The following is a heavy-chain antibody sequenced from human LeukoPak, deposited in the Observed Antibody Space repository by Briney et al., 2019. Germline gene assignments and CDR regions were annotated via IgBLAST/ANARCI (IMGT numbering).Heavy chain of an antibody. J-gene: IGHJ4*02. D-gene: IGHD6-19*01. V-gene: IGHV1-69*05. Sequence: SVKVSCKASGGTFSSYAISWVRQAPGQGPEWMGGIIPIFGTANYAQKFQGRVTITTDESTSTAYMELSSLRSEDTAVYYCARDIIGSGWNPSRYFDYWGQGTLVTVSS. CDR3: ARDIIGSGWNPSRYFDY. CDR2: IIPIFGTA. CDR1: GGTFSSYA.